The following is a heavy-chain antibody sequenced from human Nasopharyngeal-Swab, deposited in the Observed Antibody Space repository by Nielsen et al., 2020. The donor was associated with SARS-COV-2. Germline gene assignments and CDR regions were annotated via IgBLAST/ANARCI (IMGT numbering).Heavy chain of an antibody. CDR2: IGSFGSTI. D-gene: IGHD3-22*01. Sequence: GESLKISCAASGFSLSSYEMNWVRQAPGKGLEWVSYIGSFGSTIYSDSVKGRITVSRDNAKNSLYLQMNRLRAEDTAVYYCARGDSSGLPQAVYGMDVWGQGTTVSVSS. CDR1: GFSLSSYE. V-gene: IGHV3-48*03. J-gene: IGHJ6*02. CDR3: ARGDSSGLPQAVYGMDV.